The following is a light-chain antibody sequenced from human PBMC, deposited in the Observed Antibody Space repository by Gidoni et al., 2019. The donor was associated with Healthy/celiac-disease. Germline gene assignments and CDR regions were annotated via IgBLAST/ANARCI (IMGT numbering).Light chain of an antibody. CDR3: QQYYSYPQYT. J-gene: IGKJ2*01. CDR2: AAS. Sequence: AIRMTQSPSSPSASTGDRVTITCRASQGISSYLAWYQQKPGKAPKLLIYAASTLQSGVPSRFSGSGSGTDFTLTISCLQSEDFATYYCQQYYSYPQYTFGQGTKLEIK. CDR1: QGISSY. V-gene: IGKV1-8*01.